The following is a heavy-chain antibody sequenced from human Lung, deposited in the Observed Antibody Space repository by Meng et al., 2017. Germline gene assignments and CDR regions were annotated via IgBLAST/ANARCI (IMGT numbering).Heavy chain of an antibody. CDR1: DYTFTVYG. CDR3: ARGTPGRSYSDF. V-gene: IGHV1-18*04. J-gene: IGHJ4*02. Sequence: QVHPVQSGAEGKKLGATVKVSCKSSDYTFTVYGVSWVRQAPGQGLEWMAWLGAHDGDRSHAPRFQGRVTVTADRLTATSFMELRSLRYDDTAVYYCARGTPGRSYSDFWGQGTLVTVSS. CDR2: LGAHDGDR. D-gene: IGHD3-10*01.